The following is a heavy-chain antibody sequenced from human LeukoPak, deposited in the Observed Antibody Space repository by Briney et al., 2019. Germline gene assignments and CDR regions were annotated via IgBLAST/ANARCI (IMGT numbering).Heavy chain of an antibody. CDR2: ISSSDNTI. Sequence: KPGGSLRLSCAASGFSFSDYYMSWIRQAPGKGLEWVSYISSSDNTIYYADSVKGRFTISRDNAKNSLYLQMDSLSAEDTAVYYCARLYDILTGYHYYFDYWGQGILVTVSS. CDR1: GFSFSDYY. D-gene: IGHD3-9*01. J-gene: IGHJ4*02. CDR3: ARLYDILTGYHYYFDY. V-gene: IGHV3-11*01.